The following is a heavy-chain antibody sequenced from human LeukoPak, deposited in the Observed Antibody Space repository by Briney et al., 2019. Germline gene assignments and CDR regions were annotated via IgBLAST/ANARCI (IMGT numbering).Heavy chain of an antibody. CDR1: GNTLSEIS. J-gene: IGHJ4*02. V-gene: IGHV1-24*01. CDR3: ATGRPASLLDY. CDR2: FDPEEGEP. Sequence: GSVKVSCKVSGNTLSEISTHWVRQAPGKGLEWMGCFDPEEGEPIYAQKFQGRVTMTDDTSTDTAYMEVTNLRSEDTAVYYCATGRPASLLDYWGQGTLVTVSS.